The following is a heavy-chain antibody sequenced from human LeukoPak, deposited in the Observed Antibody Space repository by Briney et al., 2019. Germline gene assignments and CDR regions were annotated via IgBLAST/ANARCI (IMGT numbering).Heavy chain of an antibody. Sequence: GGSLRLSCVASGFTFRSTWMAWVRQAPGKGLEWVANINQDATTKHYVDSVKVRFTISRDNAKNSLYLQMNSLTVDDTAVYYCARDQTGSLDYWGQGTLVTVSS. CDR3: ARDQTGSLDY. D-gene: IGHD1-26*01. CDR1: GFTFRSTW. V-gene: IGHV3-7*01. J-gene: IGHJ4*02. CDR2: INQDATTK.